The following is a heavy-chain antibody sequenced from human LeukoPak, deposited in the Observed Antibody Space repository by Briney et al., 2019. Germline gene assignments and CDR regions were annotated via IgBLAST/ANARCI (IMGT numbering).Heavy chain of an antibody. J-gene: IGHJ3*02. D-gene: IGHD3-22*01. V-gene: IGHV1-2*02. CDR1: GYTFTGYY. CDR3: ARGNTMIGDDAFDI. Sequence: GASVKVSCKASGYTFTGYYMHWVRQAPGQGLEWMGWINPNSDGTNYAQKFQGRVTMTRDTSISTAYMELSRLRSDDTAVYYCARGNTMIGDDAFDIWGQGTMVTVSS. CDR2: INPNSDGT.